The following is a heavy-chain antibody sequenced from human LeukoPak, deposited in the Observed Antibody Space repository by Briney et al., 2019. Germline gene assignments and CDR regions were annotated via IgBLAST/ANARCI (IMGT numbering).Heavy chain of an antibody. V-gene: IGHV1-18*01. J-gene: IGHJ4*01. CDR1: GYTFSSYS. CDR3: ARASYCSDGSCYSDY. Sequence: ASVKVSCKASGYTFSSYSITWVRQAPGQGLQWMGWISAYNGNTIYAQKVKGRVTMTTDTSTSTAYMELRSLKSDDTAVYYCARASYCSDGSCYSDYWGHGTLVTVSS. D-gene: IGHD2-15*01. CDR2: ISAYNGNT.